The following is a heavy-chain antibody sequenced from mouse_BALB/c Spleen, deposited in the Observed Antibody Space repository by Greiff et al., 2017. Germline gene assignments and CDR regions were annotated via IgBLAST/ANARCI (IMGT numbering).Heavy chain of an antibody. CDR1: GFTFSSFG. D-gene: IGHD2-10*02. V-gene: IGHV5-17*02. J-gene: IGHJ2*01. Sequence: EVKLVESGGGLVQPGGSRKLSCAASGFTFSSFGMHWVRQAPEKGLEWVAYISSGSSTIYYADTVKGRFTISRDNPKNTLFLQMTSLRSEDTAMYYCAREYADYWGQGTTRTVSS. CDR2: ISSGSSTI. CDR3: AREYADY.